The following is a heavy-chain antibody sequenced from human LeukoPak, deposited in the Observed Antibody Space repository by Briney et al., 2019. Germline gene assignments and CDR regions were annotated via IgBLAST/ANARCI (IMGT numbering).Heavy chain of an antibody. D-gene: IGHD3-22*01. CDR2: ISSSGSTI. CDR1: GFTFSTYN. V-gene: IGHV3-48*04. CDR3: ARDQSPETDNYYDSSGYYPTGAFDI. J-gene: IGHJ3*02. Sequence: GGSLRLSCAASGFTFSTYNMNWVRQAPGKGLEWVSYISSSGSTIYYADSVKGRFTISRDNAKNSLYLQMNSLRAEDTAVYYCARDQSPETDNYYDSSGYYPTGAFDIWGQGTMVTVSS.